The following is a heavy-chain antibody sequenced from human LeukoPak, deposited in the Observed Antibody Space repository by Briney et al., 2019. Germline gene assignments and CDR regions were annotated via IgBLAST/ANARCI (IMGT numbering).Heavy chain of an antibody. V-gene: IGHV3-21*01. CDR3: ARSQKRVVVVAAAFDY. Sequence: GSLRLSCAASGFTFSSYSMNWVRQAPGKGLGWVSFISSSSSYIYYADSVKGRFTISRDNAKNSLYLQMNSLRAEDTAVYYCARSQKRVVVVAAAFDYWGQGTLVTVSS. CDR1: GFTFSSYS. CDR2: ISSSSSYI. D-gene: IGHD2-15*01. J-gene: IGHJ4*02.